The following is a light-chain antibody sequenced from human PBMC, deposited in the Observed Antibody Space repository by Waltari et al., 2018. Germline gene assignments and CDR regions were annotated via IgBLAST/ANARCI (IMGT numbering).Light chain of an antibody. V-gene: IGLV1-40*01. J-gene: IGLJ2*01. Sequence: QSVLTQPPSLSGAPGQRVTLSCTGSSSNIGAGYDVHWYQRLPGAAPQVIIYDNNNRPSGVPDRFSGSKSGTSATLAITGLQAEDEADYYCQSYDTSLNAVFGGGTKLTVL. CDR1: SSNIGAGYD. CDR3: QSYDTSLNAV. CDR2: DNN.